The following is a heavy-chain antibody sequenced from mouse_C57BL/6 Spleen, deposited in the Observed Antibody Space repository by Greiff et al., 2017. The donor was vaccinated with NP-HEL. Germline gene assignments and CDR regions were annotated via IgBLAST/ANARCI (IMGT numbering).Heavy chain of an antibody. J-gene: IGHJ4*01. Sequence: QVQLQQSGAELVRPGASVKLSCKASGYTFTDYYINWVKQRPGQGLEWIARIYPGSGNTYYNEKFKDKATLTVDKSSSTAYMQLSSLTSEDSAVYYCARGHYYGSSSYAMDYWGQGTSVTVSS. CDR3: ARGHYYGSSSYAMDY. CDR1: GYTFTDYY. CDR2: IYPGSGNT. V-gene: IGHV1-76*01. D-gene: IGHD1-1*01.